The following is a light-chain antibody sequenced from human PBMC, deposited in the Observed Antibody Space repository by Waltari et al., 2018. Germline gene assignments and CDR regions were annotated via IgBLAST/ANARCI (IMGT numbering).Light chain of an antibody. CDR2: GAS. J-gene: IGKJ2*01. V-gene: IGKV3-15*01. Sequence: ELVMTQSPATLSVSPGEGATLSCRASQSVTSNLAWHQQKPGQAPRLLIYGASTRATGIPARFSGSGSGTEFTLTISSLQSEDVAVYYCQQYNNWPYTFGQGTKLEIK. CDR1: QSVTSN. CDR3: QQYNNWPYT.